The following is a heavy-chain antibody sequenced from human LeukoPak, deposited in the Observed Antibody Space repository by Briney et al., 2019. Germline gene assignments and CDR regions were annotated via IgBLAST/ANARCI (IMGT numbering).Heavy chain of an antibody. Sequence: KPSETLSLTCAVYGGSFSGYYWSWIRQPPGKGLEWIGEINHSGSTNYNPSLKSRVTISVDTSKNQFSLKLSSVTAADTAVYYCARGRVRRGYCSSTSCYVWFDPWGQGTLVTVSS. J-gene: IGHJ5*02. CDR1: GGSFSGYY. CDR2: INHSGST. CDR3: ARGRVRRGYCSSTSCYVWFDP. V-gene: IGHV4-34*01. D-gene: IGHD2-2*01.